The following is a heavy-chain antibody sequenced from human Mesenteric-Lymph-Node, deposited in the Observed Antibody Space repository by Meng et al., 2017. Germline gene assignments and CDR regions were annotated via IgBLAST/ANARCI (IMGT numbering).Heavy chain of an antibody. Sequence: GGSLRLSCAASGFTFSSYWMSWVRQAPGKGLEWVANIKQDGSEKYYVDSVKGRFTISRDNSKNMVYLQISSLRAEDTAVYYCTRGGFGDHHAFDIWGQGTLVTVSS. J-gene: IGHJ3*02. CDR2: IKQDGSEK. D-gene: IGHD5-12*01. CDR1: GFTFSSYW. CDR3: TRGGFGDHHAFDI. V-gene: IGHV3-7*01.